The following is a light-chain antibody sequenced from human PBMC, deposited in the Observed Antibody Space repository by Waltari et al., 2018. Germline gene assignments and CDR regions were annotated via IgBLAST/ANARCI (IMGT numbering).Light chain of an antibody. CDR2: NAS. CDR1: QRITIW. V-gene: IGKV1-5*03. Sequence: DIQMTQSPSTLSASTGARVPITCRASQRITIWLAWYQQKPGKAPKLLIYNASTLEGGVPSRFSGSGSGTEFTLTISSLQPDDFATYHCQQYNSYPYTFGQGTKLEIK. CDR3: QQYNSYPYT. J-gene: IGKJ2*01.